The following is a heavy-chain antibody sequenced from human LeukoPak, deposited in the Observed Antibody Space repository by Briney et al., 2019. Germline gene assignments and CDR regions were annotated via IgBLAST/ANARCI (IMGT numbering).Heavy chain of an antibody. V-gene: IGHV3-64*01. D-gene: IGHD3-3*01. CDR3: ARDYGFWTTYYYYGMDV. CDR2: ISSNGGST. CDR1: GFTFSSYA. J-gene: IGHJ6*02. Sequence: GGSLRLSCAASGFTFSSYAMHWVRQAPGKGLEYVSAISSNGGSTYYANSVKGRFTISRDNSKNTLYLQMGSLRAENMAVYYCARDYGFWTTYYYYGMDVWGQGTTVTVSS.